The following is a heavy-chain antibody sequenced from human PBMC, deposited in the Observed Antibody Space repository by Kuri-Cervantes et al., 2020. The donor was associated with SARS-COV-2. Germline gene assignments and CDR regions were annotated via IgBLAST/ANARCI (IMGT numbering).Heavy chain of an antibody. CDR3: ARWEPEGCFDY. CDR2: IYYSGST. J-gene: IGHJ4*02. D-gene: IGHD1-26*01. Sequence: GSLRLSCTVSGGSISSSSYYWGWIRPPPGKGLEWIGSIYYSGSTYYNPSLKSRVAISVDKSKNQFSLKLSSVTAADTAVYYCARWEPEGCFDYWGQGTLVPSPQ. CDR1: GGSISSSSYY. V-gene: IGHV4-39*07.